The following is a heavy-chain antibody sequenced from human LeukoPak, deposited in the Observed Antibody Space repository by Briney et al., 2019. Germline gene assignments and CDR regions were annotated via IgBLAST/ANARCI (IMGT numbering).Heavy chain of an antibody. D-gene: IGHD2-2*01. CDR3: TGDRVSSAKGFDN. CDR1: GYTFTSYY. V-gene: IGHV1-46*01. J-gene: IGHJ4*02. CDR2: INPSGGST. Sequence: ASVKVSCKASGYTFTSYYIHWVRQAPGQGLEWMGMINPSGGSTIYAQHFQGRVTVTRDTATSTVYMGPSSLRSEDTAVYYCTGDRVSSAKGFDNWGQGTLVIVSP.